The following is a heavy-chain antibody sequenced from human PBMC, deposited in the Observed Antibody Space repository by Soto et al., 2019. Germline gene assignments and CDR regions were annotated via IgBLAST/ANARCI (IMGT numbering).Heavy chain of an antibody. CDR2: MNPNSGNT. J-gene: IGHJ4*02. CDR3: ARGTSFTVTTDY. CDR1: GYTFTSYD. V-gene: IGHV1-8*01. D-gene: IGHD4-17*01. Sequence: ASVKVSCKASGYTFTSYDINWVRQATGQGLEWMGWMNPNSGNTGYAQKFQGRVTMTRNTSISTAYMGLSSLRSEDTAVYYCARGTSFTVTTDYWGQGTLVTVSS.